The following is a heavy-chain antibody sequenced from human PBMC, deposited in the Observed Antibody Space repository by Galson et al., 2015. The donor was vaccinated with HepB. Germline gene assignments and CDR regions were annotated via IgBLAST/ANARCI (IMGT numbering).Heavy chain of an antibody. CDR1: GYNFTSHG. CDR3: ARGGDSSSPYYYYAMDA. V-gene: IGHV1-18*04. J-gene: IGHJ6*02. CDR2: ISGYNGHT. Sequence: SVKVSCKASGYNFTSHGVSWVRQAPGQGLEWMGWISGYNGHTKYAEKLQGRVTMTTDPSTSTAYIELRNLRSGDTAMYYCARGGDSSSPYYYYAMDAWGQGTTVLVSS. D-gene: IGHD6-6*01.